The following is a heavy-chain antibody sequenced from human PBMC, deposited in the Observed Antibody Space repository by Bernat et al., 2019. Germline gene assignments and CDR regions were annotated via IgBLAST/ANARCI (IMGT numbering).Heavy chain of an antibody. V-gene: IGHV3-73*01. CDR1: GFTFSGSA. CDR2: IRSKANSYAT. Sequence: EVQLVESGGGLVQPGGSLKLSCAASGFTFSGSAMHWVRQASGKGLEWVGRIRSKANSYATAYAASVKGRFTISRDDSKNTAYLQMNSLKTEDTAVYFCTRPHHLYGKGVWGQGTTVTVSS. J-gene: IGHJ6*01. CDR3: TRPHHLYGKGV.